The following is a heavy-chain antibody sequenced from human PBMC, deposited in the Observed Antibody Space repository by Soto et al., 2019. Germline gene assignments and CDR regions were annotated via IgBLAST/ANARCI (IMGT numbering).Heavy chain of an antibody. CDR1: GYNASSQC. Sequence: PGESLKISCKGYGYNASSQCSAWVRKKPGKGLEWMGIIYPGDSDTRYSPSFQGQVTISADKSISTAYLQWSSLKASDTAMYYCARHPGIEYSSSSGGMDVWGQGTTVTVSS. V-gene: IGHV5-51*01. J-gene: IGHJ6*02. D-gene: IGHD6-6*01. CDR2: IYPGDSDT. CDR3: ARHPGIEYSSSSGGMDV.